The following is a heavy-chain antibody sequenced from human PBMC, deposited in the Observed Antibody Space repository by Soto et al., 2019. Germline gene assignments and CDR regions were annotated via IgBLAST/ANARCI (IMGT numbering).Heavy chain of an antibody. CDR3: ARTLSWRRGPFDS. D-gene: IGHD2-15*01. Sequence: GGSLRLSCAASGFIFNTYSMNWVRQAPGKGLEWVSYISGSSQTIFYADSVRGRFTISRDNANNSTYLQMVSLRDEDTAVYYCARTLSWRRGPFDSWGQRTLVTVSS. V-gene: IGHV3-48*02. CDR2: ISGSSQTI. J-gene: IGHJ4*02. CDR1: GFIFNTYS.